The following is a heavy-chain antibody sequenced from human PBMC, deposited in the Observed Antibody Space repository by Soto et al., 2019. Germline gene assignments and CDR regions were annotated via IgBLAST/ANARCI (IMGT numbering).Heavy chain of an antibody. Sequence: SETLSLTCAVYGGSFSGYYWSWIRQPPGKGLEWIGEINHSGSTNYNPSLKSRVTTSVDTSKNQFSLQLSSVTAADTAVYFCAREDDGGDRDYYGLDVWGQGTTVTVS. J-gene: IGHJ6*02. CDR2: INHSGST. CDR3: AREDDGGDRDYYGLDV. D-gene: IGHD2-21*02. V-gene: IGHV4-34*01. CDR1: GGSFSGYY.